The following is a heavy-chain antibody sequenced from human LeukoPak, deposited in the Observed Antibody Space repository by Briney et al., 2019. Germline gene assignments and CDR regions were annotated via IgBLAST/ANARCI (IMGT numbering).Heavy chain of an antibody. CDR3: ARASSVVVAAATAFDI. V-gene: IGHV3-53*01. D-gene: IGHD2-15*01. CDR1: GFSVSSDY. J-gene: IGHJ3*02. Sequence: GGSLRLSCVVSGFSVSSDYMSWVRQAPGEGLEWVSVIYSGGSTFYADSVRGRFTISRDNSKNTLYLRMNSLRAEDTAVYYCARASSVVVAAATAFDIWGQGTMVTISS. CDR2: IYSGGST.